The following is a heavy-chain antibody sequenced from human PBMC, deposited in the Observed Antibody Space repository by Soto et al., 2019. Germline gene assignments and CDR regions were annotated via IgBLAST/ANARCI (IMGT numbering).Heavy chain of an antibody. Sequence: GGSLRLSCEASGFDFSSYSMNWVRQSPGKGLEWVSSISSSSYIYYADSVKGRFTISRDNAKNSLYLQMNSLRAEDTAVYYCASRPPDTAMVYFAYWGQGTLVTVSS. CDR1: GFDFSSYS. CDR2: ISSSSYI. D-gene: IGHD5-18*01. V-gene: IGHV3-21*01. CDR3: ASRPPDTAMVYFAY. J-gene: IGHJ4*02.